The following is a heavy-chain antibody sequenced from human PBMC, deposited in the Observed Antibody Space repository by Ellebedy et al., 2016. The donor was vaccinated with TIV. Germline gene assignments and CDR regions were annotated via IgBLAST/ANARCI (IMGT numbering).Heavy chain of an antibody. Sequence: SETLSLTCTVSGGSISSSSYYWGWIRQPPGKGLEWIGSIYYSGSTYYNPSLKSRVTISVDTSKNQFSLKLSSVTAADTAVYYCARDPLAWSPEIGYWGQGTLVTVSS. CDR1: GGSISSSSYY. D-gene: IGHD3/OR15-3a*01. J-gene: IGHJ4*02. CDR3: ARDPLAWSPEIGY. CDR2: IYYSGST. V-gene: IGHV4-39*07.